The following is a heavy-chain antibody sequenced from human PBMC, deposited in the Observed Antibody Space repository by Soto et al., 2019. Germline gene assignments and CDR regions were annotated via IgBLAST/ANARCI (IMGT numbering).Heavy chain of an antibody. Sequence: SETLSLTCTVSGGSISSGDYYWSWIRQPPGKGLEWIGYIYYSGSTYYNPSLKSRVTISVDTSKNQFSLKLSSVTSADTAVYYCARAPRNVVVTAIVYFDYGGQGTAVTVSS. V-gene: IGHV4-30-4*01. CDR2: IYYSGST. CDR3: ARAPRNVVVTAIVYFDY. D-gene: IGHD2-21*02. J-gene: IGHJ4*02. CDR1: GGSISSGDYY.